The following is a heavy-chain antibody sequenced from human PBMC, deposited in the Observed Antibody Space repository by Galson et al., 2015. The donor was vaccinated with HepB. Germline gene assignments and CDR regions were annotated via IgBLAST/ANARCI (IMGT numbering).Heavy chain of an antibody. Sequence: SVKVSCKASGYTFTSYAMHWVRQAPGQRLEWMGWINAGNGNTKYSQKFQGRVTITRDTSASTAYMELSSLRSEDTAVYYCAREAYWGSSNWRSFDYWGQGTLVTVSS. CDR3: AREAYWGSSNWRSFDY. D-gene: IGHD3-16*01. CDR1: GYTFTSYA. J-gene: IGHJ4*02. V-gene: IGHV1-3*01. CDR2: INAGNGNT.